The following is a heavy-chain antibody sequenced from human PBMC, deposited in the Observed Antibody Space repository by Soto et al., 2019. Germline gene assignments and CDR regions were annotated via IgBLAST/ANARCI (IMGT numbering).Heavy chain of an antibody. V-gene: IGHV3-11*01. J-gene: IGHJ4*02. CDR2: ITSSSTI. Sequence: PWGSLRLSCAASGFTFIDYFISWIRQAPGKGLEWVSYITSSSTIYYADSVKGRFTISRDNAKNSLFLQMNSLRAEDTAVYYCARDWNSNDWGQGTLVTVSS. CDR3: ARDWNSND. D-gene: IGHD1-7*01. CDR1: GFTFIDYF.